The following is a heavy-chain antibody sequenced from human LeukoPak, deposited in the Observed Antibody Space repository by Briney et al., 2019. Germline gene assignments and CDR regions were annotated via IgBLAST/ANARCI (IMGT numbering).Heavy chain of an antibody. Sequence: QNGGSLRLSCAAPGFTFSSYAMHWVRQAPGKGLEWVAVISYDGSNKYYADSVKGRFTVSRDNSKNTLYLQMNSLRAEDTAVYYCARSYSSGWYVDYWGQGTLVTVSS. V-gene: IGHV3-30*04. J-gene: IGHJ4*02. CDR1: GFTFSSYA. D-gene: IGHD6-19*01. CDR3: ARSYSSGWYVDY. CDR2: ISYDGSNK.